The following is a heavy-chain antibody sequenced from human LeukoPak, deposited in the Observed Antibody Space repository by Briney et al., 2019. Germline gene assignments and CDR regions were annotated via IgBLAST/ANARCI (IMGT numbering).Heavy chain of an antibody. J-gene: IGHJ6*03. CDR2: INHSGST. Sequence: PSETLSLTCAVYGGSFSGYYWSWIRQPPGKGLEWIGEINHSGSTNYNPSLKSRVTISVDTSKNQLSLKLSSVTAADTAVYYCARGRWGFRYYYYMDVWGKGTTITVSS. D-gene: IGHD4-23*01. CDR1: GGSFSGYY. V-gene: IGHV4-34*01. CDR3: ARGRWGFRYYYYMDV.